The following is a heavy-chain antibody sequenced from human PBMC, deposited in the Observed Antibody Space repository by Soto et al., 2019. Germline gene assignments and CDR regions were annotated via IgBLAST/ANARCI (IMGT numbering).Heavy chain of an antibody. J-gene: IGHJ6*02. CDR1: GYTLTSYY. CDR2: INPSGGST. Sequence: ASVKVACKASGYTLTSYYMHWVRQATRQGLEWMGIINPSGGSTSYAQKFQGRVTMTRDTSTSTVYMELSSLRSEDTVVYYCAPPSRVTIFGLVIEPYYYGLDLWVQGTTVTVSS. CDR3: APPSRVTIFGLVIEPYYYGLDL. D-gene: IGHD3-3*01. V-gene: IGHV1-46*01.